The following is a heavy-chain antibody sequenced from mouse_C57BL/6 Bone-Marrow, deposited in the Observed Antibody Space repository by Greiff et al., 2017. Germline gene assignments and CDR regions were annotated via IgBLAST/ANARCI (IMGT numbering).Heavy chain of an antibody. Sequence: VQLQQSGAELVRPGASVTLSCKASGYTFTDYVMHWVKQTPVHGLEWIGAIDPETGGTAYNQKFKGKAILTADKSSSTAYMELRSLTSEDSAVYYCTRCLYDGYSLDYWGQGTTLTVSS. CDR2: IDPETGGT. CDR1: GYTFTDYV. D-gene: IGHD2-3*01. J-gene: IGHJ2*01. CDR3: TRCLYDGYSLDY. V-gene: IGHV1-15*01.